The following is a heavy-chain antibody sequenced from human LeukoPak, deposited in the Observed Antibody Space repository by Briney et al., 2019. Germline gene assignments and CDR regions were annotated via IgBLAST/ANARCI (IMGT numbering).Heavy chain of an antibody. D-gene: IGHD6-19*01. V-gene: IGHV5-51*01. J-gene: IGHJ4*02. Sequence: GESLKNSCKASGYSFTTYWIAWVRQMPGKGLEWMGMIYPGDSDTRYSPSFQGQITISVDKSISIAYLQWSSLKASDTAMYYCARLLQGVAGTWGYWGQGTLVTV. CDR2: IYPGDSDT. CDR3: ARLLQGVAGTWGY. CDR1: GYSFTTYW.